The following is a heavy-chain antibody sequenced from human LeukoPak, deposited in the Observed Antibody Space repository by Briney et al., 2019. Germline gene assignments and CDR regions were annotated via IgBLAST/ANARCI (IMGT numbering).Heavy chain of an antibody. CDR2: IYYSGST. J-gene: IGHJ5*02. Sequence: PSETLSLTCAVYGGSFSGYYWSWIRQPPGKGLEWIGYIYYSGSTNYNPSLKSRVTISVDTSKNQFSLKLSSVTAADTAVYYCARHSGPHSSSWYWFDPWGQGTLVTVSS. CDR1: GGSFSGYY. V-gene: IGHV4-59*08. D-gene: IGHD6-13*01. CDR3: ARHSGPHSSSWYWFDP.